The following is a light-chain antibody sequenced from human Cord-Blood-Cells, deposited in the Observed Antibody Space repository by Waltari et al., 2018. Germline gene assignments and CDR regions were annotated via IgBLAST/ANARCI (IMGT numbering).Light chain of an antibody. CDR1: SRDVGSYKL. V-gene: IGLV2-23*01. CDR3: CSYAGSSTLVV. CDR2: EGS. J-gene: IGLJ2*01. Sequence: QSALTQPASVSGSPGQSITISCTGTSRDVGSYKLVSWYQQHPGKAPKLMIYEGSKRPSGVSNRFSGSKSGNTASLTMSGRQAEDEADYYCCSYAGSSTLVVFGGGTKLTVL.